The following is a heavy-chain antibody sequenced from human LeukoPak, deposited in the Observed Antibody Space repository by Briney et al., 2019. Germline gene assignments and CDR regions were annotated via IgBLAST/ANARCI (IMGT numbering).Heavy chain of an antibody. CDR3: ARLRCDVGDCYSAGQNF. J-gene: IGHJ4*02. Sequence: GGSLRLSCAASGFTFTTYWMHWVRQAPGQGLVWVSRINSDGSSTSFADSVKGRFSISRDNARNTLYLQMNSLRAEDTAVYFCARLRCDVGDCYSAGQNFWGQGTLVTVSS. CDR2: INSDGSST. D-gene: IGHD2-21*02. CDR1: GFTFTTYW. V-gene: IGHV3-74*01.